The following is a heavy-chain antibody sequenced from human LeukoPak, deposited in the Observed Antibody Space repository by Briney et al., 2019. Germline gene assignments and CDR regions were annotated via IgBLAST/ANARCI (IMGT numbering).Heavy chain of an antibody. CDR1: GFTVSSNY. J-gene: IGHJ4*02. Sequence: GGSLRLSCAASGFTVSSNYMSWVRQAPGKGLEWVSVIYSGGSTYYADSVKGRFTISRDNSKNTLYLQMNSLRAEDTAVYYCARSPLAVTTPYYFDYWGQGTLVTVSS. CDR3: ARSPLAVTTPYYFDY. D-gene: IGHD4-17*01. V-gene: IGHV3-66*01. CDR2: IYSGGST.